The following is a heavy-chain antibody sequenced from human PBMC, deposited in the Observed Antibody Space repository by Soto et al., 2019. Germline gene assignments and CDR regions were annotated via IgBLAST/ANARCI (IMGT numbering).Heavy chain of an antibody. J-gene: IGHJ4*02. CDR2: ISGGGGTT. V-gene: IGHV3-23*01. CDR1: GFTFSNYA. CDR3: AKRMATAGPNFDY. D-gene: IGHD6-13*01. Sequence: GGSLRLSCAASGFTFSNYAMSWVRQAPGKGLEWVSTISGGGGTTYYADSVKGRFTISRDNSKNMLYLQMNSLRAEDTAVYYCAKRMATAGPNFDYWGQGTLVTVSS.